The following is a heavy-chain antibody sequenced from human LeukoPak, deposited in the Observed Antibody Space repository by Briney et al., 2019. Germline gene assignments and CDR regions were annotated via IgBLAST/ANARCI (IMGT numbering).Heavy chain of an antibody. D-gene: IGHD6-13*01. J-gene: IGHJ3*02. V-gene: IGHV4-39*01. CDR2: IYYSGST. CDR3: ARARKQQLYFDAFDI. Sequence: SETLSLTCTVSGGSISSSSYYWGWLRQPPGKGLEWIGSIYYSGSTYYNPSLKSRVTISVDTSKNQFSLKLSSVTAADTAVYHCARARKQQLYFDAFDIWGQGTMVTVSS. CDR1: GGSISSSSYY.